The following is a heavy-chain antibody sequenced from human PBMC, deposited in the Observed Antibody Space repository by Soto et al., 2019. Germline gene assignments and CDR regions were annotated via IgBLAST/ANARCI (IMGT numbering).Heavy chain of an antibody. CDR1: GYTFDNYA. J-gene: IGHJ3*02. CDR2: IHAGNGYT. CDR3: ARVQYSGYDFKLAFDI. V-gene: IGHV1-3*01. D-gene: IGHD5-12*01. Sequence: QVRLVQSGAQVKNPGASVKVSCKASGYTFDNYALHWVRQAPGRRLEWMGWIHAGNGYTKYSQSFQGRVTITWDTSSSTVHMDLSSLRSEDKAVYYCARVQYSGYDFKLAFDIWGQGKMVTVSS.